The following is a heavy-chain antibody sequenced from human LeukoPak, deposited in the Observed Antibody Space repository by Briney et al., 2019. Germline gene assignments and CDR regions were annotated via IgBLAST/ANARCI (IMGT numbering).Heavy chain of an antibody. Sequence: GASVKVSCKASGYTFMTYDINWVRQATGQGLEWVGRLNPNSGNTGYAQKFQGRVTMTRNTSISTAYMELSSLRYEDTAVYYCARDVYDSSAYAFDIWGQGTMVTVSS. J-gene: IGHJ3*02. CDR1: GYTFMTYD. CDR2: LNPNSGNT. CDR3: ARDVYDSSAYAFDI. D-gene: IGHD3-22*01. V-gene: IGHV1-8*01.